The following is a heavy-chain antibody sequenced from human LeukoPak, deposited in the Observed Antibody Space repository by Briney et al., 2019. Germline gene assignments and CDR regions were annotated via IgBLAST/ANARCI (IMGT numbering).Heavy chain of an antibody. Sequence: GGSLRLSCAASGSTFSSYWMHWVRQAPGKGLVWVSRINSDGSSTSYADSVKGRFTISRDNAKNTLYLQMNSLRAEDTAVYYCARGHDFWSGYGFDYWGQGTLVTVSS. CDR2: INSDGSST. CDR1: GSTFSSYW. CDR3: ARGHDFWSGYGFDY. V-gene: IGHV3-74*01. J-gene: IGHJ4*02. D-gene: IGHD3-3*01.